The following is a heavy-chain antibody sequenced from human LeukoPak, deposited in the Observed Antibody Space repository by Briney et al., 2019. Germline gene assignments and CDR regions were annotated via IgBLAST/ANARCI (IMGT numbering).Heavy chain of an antibody. CDR2: INPNSGGT. Sequence: ASVKVSCKASGYTFTGYYMHWVRQAPGQGLEWMGWINPNSGGTNYAQKFQGRVTMTRETSISTAYMELSRLRSDDTAVYYCARVSPYYGDSPYYYYYHMDVWGKGTTVTVSS. D-gene: IGHD4-17*01. CDR3: ARVSPYYGDSPYYYYYHMDV. V-gene: IGHV1-2*02. CDR1: GYTFTGYY. J-gene: IGHJ6*03.